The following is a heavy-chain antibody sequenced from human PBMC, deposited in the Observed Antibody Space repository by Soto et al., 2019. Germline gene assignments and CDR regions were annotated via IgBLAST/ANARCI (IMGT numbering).Heavy chain of an antibody. V-gene: IGHV4-34*01. J-gene: IGHJ6*03. Sequence: SETLSLTCAVYGGSFSGYYWSWIRQPPGKGLEWIGEINHSGSTNYNPSLKSRVTISVDTSKNQFSLKLSSVTAADTAVDYCARGGLGYCSSTSCQKSYYYYYYMDVWGKGTTVTVSS. CDR1: GGSFSGYY. D-gene: IGHD2-2*01. CDR2: INHSGST. CDR3: ARGGLGYCSSTSCQKSYYYYYYMDV.